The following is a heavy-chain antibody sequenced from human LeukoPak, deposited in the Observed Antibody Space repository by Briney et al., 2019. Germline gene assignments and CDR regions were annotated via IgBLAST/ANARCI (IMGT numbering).Heavy chain of an antibody. CDR1: GGTFSSYA. D-gene: IGHD6-19*01. J-gene: IGHJ3*02. V-gene: IGHV1-69*13. CDR3: AREPRIAVAGTFVI. Sequence: SVKVSCKASGGTFSSYAISWVRQAPGQGLEWMGGIIPIFGTANYAQKFQGRVTITADESTSTAYMELSSLRSEDTAVYYCAREPRIAVAGTFVIWGQGTMVTVSS. CDR2: IIPIFGTA.